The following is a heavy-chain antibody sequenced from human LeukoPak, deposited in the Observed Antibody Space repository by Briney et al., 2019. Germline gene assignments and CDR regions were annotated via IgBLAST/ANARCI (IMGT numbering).Heavy chain of an antibody. CDR3: ARRRPGYCSSTGCQPWYFDY. CDR2: INHSGST. D-gene: IGHD2-2*03. CDR1: GGSFSGYY. V-gene: IGHV4-34*01. Sequence: PSETLSLTCAVYGGSFSGYYWSWIRQPPGKGLEWIGEINHSGSTNYNPSLKSRVTISVDTSKNQFSLKLSSVTAADTAVYYCARRRPGYCSSTGCQPWYFDYWGQGTLVTVSS. J-gene: IGHJ4*02.